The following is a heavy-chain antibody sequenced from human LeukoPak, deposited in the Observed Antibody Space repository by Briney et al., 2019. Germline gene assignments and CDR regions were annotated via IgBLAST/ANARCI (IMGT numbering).Heavy chain of an antibody. D-gene: IGHD4-17*01. V-gene: IGHV3-30*02. Sequence: GGSLRLSCAASGFTFSSYGMHWVRQAPGKGLEWVAFIRYDGSNKYYADSVKGRFTISRDNSKNTLYLQMNSLRAEDTAVYYCAKAPTVTTFRYYYYMDVWGKGTTVTVSS. CDR1: GFTFSSYG. CDR3: AKAPTVTTFRYYYYMDV. CDR2: IRYDGSNK. J-gene: IGHJ6*03.